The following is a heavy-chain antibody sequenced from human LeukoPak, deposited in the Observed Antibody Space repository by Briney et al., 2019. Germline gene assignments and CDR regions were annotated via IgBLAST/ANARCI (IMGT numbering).Heavy chain of an antibody. J-gene: IGHJ3*02. CDR2: IYIGGST. Sequence: SETLSLTCTVSGGFINSYYWSWIRQPAGKGLEWIGRIYIGGSTNYNPSLKSRVTISVDTSKNQFSLKLTSVTAADTAVYYCARESSSPYYLDAFDMWGQGTMVTVSS. V-gene: IGHV4-4*07. D-gene: IGHD3-22*01. CDR1: GGFINSYY. CDR3: ARESSSPYYLDAFDM.